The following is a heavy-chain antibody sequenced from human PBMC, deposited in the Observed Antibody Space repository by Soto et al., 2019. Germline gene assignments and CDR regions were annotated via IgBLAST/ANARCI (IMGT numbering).Heavy chain of an antibody. CDR3: ARGHDFWSGYYSWFDP. CDR1: GGSISSYY. Sequence: KTSETLSLTCTVSGGSISSYYWSWIRQPPGKGLEWIGYIYYSGSTNYNPSLKSRVTISVDTSKNQFSLKLSSVTAADTAVYYCARGHDFWSGYYSWFDPWGQGTLVTVSS. J-gene: IGHJ5*02. D-gene: IGHD3-3*01. CDR2: IYYSGST. V-gene: IGHV4-59*01.